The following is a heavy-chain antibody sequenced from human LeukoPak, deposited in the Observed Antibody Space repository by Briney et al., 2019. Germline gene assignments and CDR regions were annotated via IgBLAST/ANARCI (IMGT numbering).Heavy chain of an antibody. CDR2: ISSSSSYI. CDR1: GFTFSSYS. J-gene: IGHJ4*02. Sequence: GGSLRLSCAASGFTFSSYSMNWVRQAPGKGLEWVSSISSSSSYIYYADSVKGRFPISRDNAKNSLYLQMNSLRAEDTAVYYCARATYGDPPDYWGQGTLVTVSS. V-gene: IGHV3-21*01. CDR3: ARATYGDPPDY. D-gene: IGHD4-17*01.